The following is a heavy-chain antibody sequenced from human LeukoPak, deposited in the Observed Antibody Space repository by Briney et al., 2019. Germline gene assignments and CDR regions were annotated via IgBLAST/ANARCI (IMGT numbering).Heavy chain of an antibody. CDR3: ASGRSFSGTTDY. V-gene: IGHV4-59*01. D-gene: IGHD1-7*01. CDR1: GASISSYY. CDR2: IYYNGST. Sequence: PSETLSLTCTVSGASISSYYWSWIRQPPGKGLEWIGYIYYNGSTKYNPSLKSRVTISVDMSKNQFSLKLTSVTGADTAVYYCASGRSFSGTTDYWGQGTLVTVSS. J-gene: IGHJ4*02.